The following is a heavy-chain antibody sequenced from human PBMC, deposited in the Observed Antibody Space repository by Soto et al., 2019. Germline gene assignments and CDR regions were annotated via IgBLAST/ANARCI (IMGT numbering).Heavy chain of an antibody. D-gene: IGHD1-26*01. V-gene: IGHV5-51*01. CDR1: GYIFTTYW. Sequence: PVESLKISCKASGYIFTTYWTCCVLQMPGKGLEWMGIIYPYDSETRYSPSFQGQVTISADKSISAAYLQWSSLKASDTAMYYCARHLVGATRGNFDYWGQGTLVTVSS. CDR2: IYPYDSET. J-gene: IGHJ4*02. CDR3: ARHLVGATRGNFDY.